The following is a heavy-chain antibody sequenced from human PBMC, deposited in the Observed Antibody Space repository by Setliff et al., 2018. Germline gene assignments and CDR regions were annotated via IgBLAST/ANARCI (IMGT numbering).Heavy chain of an antibody. J-gene: IGHJ3*02. D-gene: IGHD3-22*01. CDR2: IYHSGST. CDR1: GGSISSSSYY. Sequence: SETLSLTCTVSGGSISSSSYYWGWIRQPPGKGLEWIGSIYHSGSTYYNPSLKSRVTISVDTSKNQFSLKLSSVTAADTAVYYCARASYYYDSSGYYGAGAFDIWGQGTMVTVSS. V-gene: IGHV4-39*07. CDR3: ARASYYYDSSGYYGAGAFDI.